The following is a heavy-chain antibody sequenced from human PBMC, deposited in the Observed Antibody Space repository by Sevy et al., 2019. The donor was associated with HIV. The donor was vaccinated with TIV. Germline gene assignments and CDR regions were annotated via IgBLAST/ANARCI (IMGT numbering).Heavy chain of an antibody. CDR2: ISNSGDRT. V-gene: IGHV3-23*01. Sequence: GGSLRLSCAASGFSFNTYAMTWVRQAPGKGLEWVSVISNSGDRTYYADSVKGRFTISRDNSKNTLYLQMIRLRAEDTAVYYCAKTLGAIASPFDYRGQGTLVTVSS. CDR3: AKTLGAIASPFDY. D-gene: IGHD7-27*01. CDR1: GFSFNTYA. J-gene: IGHJ4*02.